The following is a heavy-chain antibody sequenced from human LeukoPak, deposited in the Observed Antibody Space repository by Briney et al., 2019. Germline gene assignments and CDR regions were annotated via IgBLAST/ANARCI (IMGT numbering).Heavy chain of an antibody. CDR2: INHSGST. J-gene: IGHJ6*02. Sequence: PSETLSLTCAVYGGSFSGYYWSWIRRPPGKGLEWIGEINHSGSTNYNPSLKSRVTISVDTSKNQFSLKLSSVTAADTAVYYCARLTRVLRFLEWLPRDYYYYGMDVWGQGTTVTVSS. CDR1: GGSFSGYY. CDR3: ARLTRVLRFLEWLPRDYYYYGMDV. D-gene: IGHD3-3*01. V-gene: IGHV4-34*01.